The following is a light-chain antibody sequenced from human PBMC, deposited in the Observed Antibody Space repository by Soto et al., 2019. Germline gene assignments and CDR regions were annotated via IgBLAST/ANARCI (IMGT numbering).Light chain of an antibody. CDR2: DAS. CDR3: QQRSNWPPIT. V-gene: IGKV3-11*01. Sequence: EIVLTQTHATLSLSPGERATLSCRASQSVSSYLAWYQQKPGQAPRLLIYDASNRATGIPARFSGSGSGTDFTLTISSLEPEDFAVYYCQQRSNWPPITFGQGTRLEI. CDR1: QSVSSY. J-gene: IGKJ5*01.